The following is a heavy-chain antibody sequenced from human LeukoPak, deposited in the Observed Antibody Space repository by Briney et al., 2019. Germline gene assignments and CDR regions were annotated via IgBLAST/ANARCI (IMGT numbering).Heavy chain of an antibody. CDR1: GYTFTSYY. CDR2: INPNSGGT. D-gene: IGHD1-26*01. V-gene: IGHV1-2*02. J-gene: IGHJ1*01. Sequence: ASVKVSCKASGYTFTSYYMHWVRQAPGQGLEWMGIINPNSGGTNYAQKFQGRVTMTRDTSISTAYMELSRLRSDDTAVYYCARATRIVGATGNFQHWGQGTLVTVSS. CDR3: ARATRIVGATGNFQH.